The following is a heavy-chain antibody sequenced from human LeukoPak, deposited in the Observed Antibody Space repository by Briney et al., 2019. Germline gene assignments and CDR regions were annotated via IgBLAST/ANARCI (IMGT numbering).Heavy chain of an antibody. Sequence: SGTLSLTCAVSGGSISSSNWLSWVRQPPGKGLEWIGEIHHSGSTNYNPSLKSRVTISVDKSNNQFSLKLSSVTAADTAVYYCARAPTAYCLSTNCQPYFDYWGQGILVTVSS. CDR3: ARAPTAYCLSTNCQPYFDY. J-gene: IGHJ4*02. V-gene: IGHV4-4*02. CDR1: GGSISSSNW. CDR2: IHHSGST. D-gene: IGHD2-2*01.